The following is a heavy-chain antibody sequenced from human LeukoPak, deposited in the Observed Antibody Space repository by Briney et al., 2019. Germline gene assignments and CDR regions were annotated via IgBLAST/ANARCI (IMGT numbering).Heavy chain of an antibody. Sequence: ASVKVSCKASGYTFTNYYIHWVRQAPGQGLEWMGIINPSGGSTSYAQKFQGRVTMTRDTSISTAYMELSRLRSDDTAVHYCARDKSGNSGWYSYFDYWGQGTLVTVSS. D-gene: IGHD6-19*01. CDR2: INPSGGST. CDR3: ARDKSGNSGWYSYFDY. V-gene: IGHV1-46*01. CDR1: GYTFTNYY. J-gene: IGHJ4*02.